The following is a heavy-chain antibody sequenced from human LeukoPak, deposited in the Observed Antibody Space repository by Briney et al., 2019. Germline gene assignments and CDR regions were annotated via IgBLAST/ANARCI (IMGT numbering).Heavy chain of an antibody. J-gene: IGHJ4*02. CDR3: AKDLGVTTDFDY. Sequence: GGSLRLSCAASGFTFRNYAMGWVRQAPGKGLEWVATVRGSGITTFYADSVKGRFTISRDNSKNTLYLQMYSLRAEDTAVYYCAKDLGVTTDFDYWGQGTLVTVSS. V-gene: IGHV3-23*01. CDR1: GFTFRNYA. CDR2: VRGSGITT. D-gene: IGHD1-26*01.